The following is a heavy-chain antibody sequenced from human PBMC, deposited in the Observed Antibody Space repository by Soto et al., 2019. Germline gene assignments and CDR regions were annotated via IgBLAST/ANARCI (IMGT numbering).Heavy chain of an antibody. CDR3: ARGDIEARCTNGVCSNAFDI. Sequence: GGSLRLSCAASGFTFSGYAMHWVRQAPGKGLEWVAVISYDGSNKYYADSVKGRFTISRDNSKNTLYLQMNSLRAEDTAVYYCARGDIEARCTNGVCSNAFDIWGQGTMVTVSS. D-gene: IGHD2-8*01. V-gene: IGHV3-30-3*01. CDR1: GFTFSGYA. CDR2: ISYDGSNK. J-gene: IGHJ3*02.